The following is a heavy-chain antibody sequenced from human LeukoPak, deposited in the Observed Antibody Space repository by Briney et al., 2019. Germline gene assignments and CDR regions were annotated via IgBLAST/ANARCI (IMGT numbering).Heavy chain of an antibody. CDR2: RFPAGSA. Sequence: PSETLSLTCAVFGRSIRDYYWSWMRLPAGQGLEWIGRRFPAGSANYNSSLQSRVSMSVDTSKNQFSLKRSSVTAADTAVYYCARVSGSGYPRYAFDIWVQGTMVTVSS. CDR1: GRSIRDYY. V-gene: IGHV4-59*10. CDR3: ARVSGSGYPRYAFDI. D-gene: IGHD3-22*01. J-gene: IGHJ3*02.